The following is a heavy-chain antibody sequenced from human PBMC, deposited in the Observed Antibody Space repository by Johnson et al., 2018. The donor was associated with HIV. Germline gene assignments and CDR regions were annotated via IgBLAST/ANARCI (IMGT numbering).Heavy chain of an antibody. D-gene: IGHD2-21*02. CDR3: TTPAGVVTAIRATYDAFDI. Sequence: EVQLVESGGGLVKPGGSLRLSCAASGFTFSNAWMSWVRQAPGKGLEWVGRIKSKTDGGTTDYAAPVKGRFTISRDDSKNTLYLQMNSLKTEDTAVYYCTTPAGVVTAIRATYDAFDIWGQGPMVTVSS. V-gene: IGHV3-15*01. CDR2: IKSKTDGGTT. J-gene: IGHJ3*02. CDR1: GFTFSNAW.